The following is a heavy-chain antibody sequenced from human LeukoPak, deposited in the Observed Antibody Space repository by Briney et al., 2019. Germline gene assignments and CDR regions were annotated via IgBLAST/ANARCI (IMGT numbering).Heavy chain of an antibody. V-gene: IGHV3-53*04. CDR2: IYCGGST. CDR3: ARLYGTFLEWSPYFDY. CDR1: GFTVSSNF. D-gene: IGHD3-3*02. J-gene: IGHJ4*02. Sequence: PGGSLRLSCAASGFTVSSNFISWVRQAPGKGLEWVSVIYCGGSTYYADSVKGRFTISRHNSKNTLYLQMNSLRAEDTAVYYCARLYGTFLEWSPYFDYWGQGTLVTVSS.